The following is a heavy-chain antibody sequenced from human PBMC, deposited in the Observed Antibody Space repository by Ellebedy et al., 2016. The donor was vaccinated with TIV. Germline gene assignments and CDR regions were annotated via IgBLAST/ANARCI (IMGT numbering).Heavy chain of an antibody. CDR2: SDPEDGET. CDR1: GHTLSELS. Sequence: AASVKVSCKVSGHTLSELSLHWVRQAPGKGLEWMGISDPEDGETIYTQKFKGRVTMTEDTSTDTAYMELRSLRSDDTAVYYCATDTQYSSGWSLWGQGTLVTVSS. J-gene: IGHJ4*02. CDR3: ATDTQYSSGWSL. V-gene: IGHV1-24*01. D-gene: IGHD6-19*01.